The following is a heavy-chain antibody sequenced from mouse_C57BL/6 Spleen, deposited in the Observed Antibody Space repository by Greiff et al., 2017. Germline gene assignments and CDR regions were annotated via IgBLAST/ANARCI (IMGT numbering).Heavy chain of an antibody. Sequence: DVKLVESEGGLVQPGSSMKLSCTASGFTFSDYYMAWVRQVPEKGLEWVANINYDGSSTYYLDSLKSRFIISRDNEKNILYLQMSSLKSEDTATYYCARVPYSNLVYFDYWGQGTTLTVSS. CDR3: ARVPYSNLVYFDY. D-gene: IGHD2-5*01. CDR2: INYDGSST. CDR1: GFTFSDYY. J-gene: IGHJ2*01. V-gene: IGHV5-16*01.